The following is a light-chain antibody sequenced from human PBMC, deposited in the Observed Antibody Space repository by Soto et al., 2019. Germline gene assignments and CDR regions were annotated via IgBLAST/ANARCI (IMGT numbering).Light chain of an antibody. CDR1: QSISSW. J-gene: IGKJ1*01. V-gene: IGKV1-5*01. CDR2: DAS. CDR3: QHYNSYWT. Sequence: DIQMPQSPSTLSASVGDRVTITCRVSQSISSWLAWYQQKPGKAPKLLIYDASSLESGVPSRISGSGSGTEFTLTISSLQPDDFATYYCQHYNSYWTFGQGTKVDIK.